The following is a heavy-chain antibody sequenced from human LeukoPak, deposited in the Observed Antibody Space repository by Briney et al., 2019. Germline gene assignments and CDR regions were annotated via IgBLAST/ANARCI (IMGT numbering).Heavy chain of an antibody. J-gene: IGHJ4*02. CDR1: GFTFGDYS. D-gene: IGHD2-15*01. Sequence: PGGSLRLSCTASGFTFGDYSMTWFRQAPGKVLEWVSIIRNKASGGTTEHAASVRGRFTTSRDDSKSIAYLQMNSLKTEDTALYYCTRDRIMTDFWGQGTLVTVSS. V-gene: IGHV3-49*03. CDR2: IRNKASGGTT. CDR3: TRDRIMTDF.